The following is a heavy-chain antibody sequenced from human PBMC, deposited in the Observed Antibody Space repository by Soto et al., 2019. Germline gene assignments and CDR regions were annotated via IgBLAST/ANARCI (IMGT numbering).Heavy chain of an antibody. CDR1: GGSIISGGYS. J-gene: IGHJ4*02. V-gene: IGHV4-30-2*01. D-gene: IGHD3-22*01. Sequence: SPETLSLTCAVSGGSIISGGYSGRWIRQPPGKGLEWIGYIYHSGSTYYNPSLKSRVTISVDRSKNQFSLKLSSVTAADTAVYYCARADDSSGYFDYWGQGTLVTVS. CDR2: IYHSGST. CDR3: ARADDSSGYFDY.